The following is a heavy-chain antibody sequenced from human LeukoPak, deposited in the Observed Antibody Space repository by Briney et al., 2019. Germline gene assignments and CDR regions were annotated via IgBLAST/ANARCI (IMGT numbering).Heavy chain of an antibody. D-gene: IGHD3-22*01. CDR2: IKEDGSEK. V-gene: IGHV3-7*01. CDR3: ARDSSGYQ. Sequence: GGSLRLSCAASGFTFSTYWMSWVRQALGRGLEWVANIKEDGSEKYYGDSVKGRFTISRDNAKNSLYLEMNGLRVEDTAVYYCARDSSGYQWGQGTLVTVSS. CDR1: GFTFSTYW. J-gene: IGHJ4*02.